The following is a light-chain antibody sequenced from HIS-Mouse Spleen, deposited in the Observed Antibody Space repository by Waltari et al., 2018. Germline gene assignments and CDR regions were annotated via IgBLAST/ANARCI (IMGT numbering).Light chain of an antibody. V-gene: IGLV2-23*01. CDR1: GTDVGSHNL. CDR2: EGS. CDR3: CSYAGSSTLV. Sequence: QPALTQPASVSGSPGQSTTISCTGTGTDVGSHNLVSWYQQHPGKAPKLMIYEGSKRPSGVSNRFSGSKSGNTASLTISGLQAEDEADYYCCSYAGSSTLVFGGGTKLTVL. J-gene: IGLJ2*01.